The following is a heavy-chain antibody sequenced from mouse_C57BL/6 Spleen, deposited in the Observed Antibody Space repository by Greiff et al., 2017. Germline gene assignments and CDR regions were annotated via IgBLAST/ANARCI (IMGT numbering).Heavy chain of an antibody. V-gene: IGHV1-82*01. CDR3: ARTTGYGNSWYFDV. Sequence: QVQLQQSGPELVKPGASVKISCKASGYAFSSSWMNWVKQRPGKGLERIGRIYPGDGDTNYNGKFKGKATLTADKSSSTAYMQLSSLTSEDSAVYFCARTTGYGNSWYFDVWGTGTTVTVSS. CDR1: GYAFSSSW. D-gene: IGHD2-1*01. CDR2: IYPGDGDT. J-gene: IGHJ1*03.